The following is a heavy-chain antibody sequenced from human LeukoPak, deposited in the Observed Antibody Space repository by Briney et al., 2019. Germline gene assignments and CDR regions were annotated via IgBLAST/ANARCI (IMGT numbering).Heavy chain of an antibody. Sequence: ASVKASCKASGYTFTGYYMHWVRQAPGQGLEWMGWINPNSGGTNYAQKFQGRVTMTRDTSISTAYMELSRLRSDDTAVYYCARGAEGTLRYYYYYMDVWGKGTTVTVSS. J-gene: IGHJ6*03. CDR1: GYTFTGYY. D-gene: IGHD1-1*01. V-gene: IGHV1-2*02. CDR2: INPNSGGT. CDR3: ARGAEGTLRYYYYYMDV.